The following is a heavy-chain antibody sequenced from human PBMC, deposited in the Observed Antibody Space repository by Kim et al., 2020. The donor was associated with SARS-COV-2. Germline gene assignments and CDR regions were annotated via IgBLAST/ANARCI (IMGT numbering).Heavy chain of an antibody. CDR2: ISYDGSNK. CDR1: GFTFSSYG. D-gene: IGHD2-15*01. CDR3: VSTRYCSGGSCYSPQPGAFDI. J-gene: IGHJ3*02. V-gene: IGHV3-33*05. Sequence: GGSLRLSCAASGFTFSSYGMHWVRQAPGKGLEWVAVISYDGSNKYYADSVKGRFTISRDNSKNTLYLQMNSLRAEDTAVYYCVSTRYCSGGSCYSPQPGAFDIWGQGTMVTVSS.